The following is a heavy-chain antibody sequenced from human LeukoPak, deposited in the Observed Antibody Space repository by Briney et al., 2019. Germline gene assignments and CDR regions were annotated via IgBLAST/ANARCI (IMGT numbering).Heavy chain of an antibody. V-gene: IGHV3-30*18. CDR3: AKGEGNLFDY. Sequence: PGGSLRLSCAASGFTFSSYGMHWVRQAPGEGLEWVAVISYDGSNKYYADSVKGRFTISRDNSKNTLYLQMNSLRAEDTAVYYCAKGEGNLFDYWGQGTLVTVSS. J-gene: IGHJ4*02. D-gene: IGHD4-23*01. CDR1: GFTFSSYG. CDR2: ISYDGSNK.